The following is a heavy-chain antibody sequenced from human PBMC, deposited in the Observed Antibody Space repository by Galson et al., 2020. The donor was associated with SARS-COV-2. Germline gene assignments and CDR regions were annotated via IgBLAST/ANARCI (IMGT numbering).Heavy chain of an antibody. J-gene: IGHJ6*02. CDR2: IYHSGST. V-gene: IGHV4-30-2*01. CDR3: ARGILARQPGRYRDDRYGMDV. D-gene: IGHD1-1*01. CDR1: GGSISSGGYS. Sequence: ASETLSLTCAVSGGSISSGGYSWSWIRQPPGKGLEWIGYIYHSGSTYYNPSLKSRVTISVDRSKNQFSLKLSSVTAADTAVYYCARGILARQPGRYRDDRYGMDVWGQGTTVTVSS.